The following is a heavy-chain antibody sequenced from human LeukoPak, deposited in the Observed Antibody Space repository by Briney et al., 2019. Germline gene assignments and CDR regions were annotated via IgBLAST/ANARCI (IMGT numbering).Heavy chain of an antibody. J-gene: IGHJ4*02. Sequence: SETLSLTCTVSGGSISSYYWSWIRQPPGKGLEWIGYIYYSGSTNYNPSLKSRVTISVDRSKNQFSLKLSSVTAADTAVYYCASLDSSGYYLDYWGQGTLVTVSS. D-gene: IGHD3-22*01. CDR3: ASLDSSGYYLDY. CDR2: IYYSGST. V-gene: IGHV4-59*12. CDR1: GGSISSYY.